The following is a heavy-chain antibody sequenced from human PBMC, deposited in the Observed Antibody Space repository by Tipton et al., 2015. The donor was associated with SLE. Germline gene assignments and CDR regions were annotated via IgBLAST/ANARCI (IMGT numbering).Heavy chain of an antibody. CDR2: IYYSGST. J-gene: IGHJ4*02. CDR1: GGSISSYY. CDR3: ARDEGGRCGY. D-gene: IGHD4-17*01. V-gene: IGHV4-59*01. Sequence: LRLSCTVSGGSISSYYWSWIRQPPGKGLEWIGYIYYSGSTNYNPSLKSRVTISVDTSKNQFSLKLSSVTAADTAVYYCARDEGGRCGYFGQGTLVTVSS.